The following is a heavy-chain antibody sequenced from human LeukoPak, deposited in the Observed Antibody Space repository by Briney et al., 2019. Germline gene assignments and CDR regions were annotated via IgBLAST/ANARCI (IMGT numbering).Heavy chain of an antibody. V-gene: IGHV1-18*04. J-gene: IGHJ4*02. Sequence: ASVKVSCKTSGYTFTSYYMHWVRQAPGQGLEWMGLISAYGNTNYAQNLQGRVTMTTDTSTSTAYMELRSLRSDDTAVYYCARGIIGYYFDYWGQGTLVTVSS. CDR2: ISAYGNT. D-gene: IGHD2-15*01. CDR1: GYTFTSYY. CDR3: ARGIIGYYFDY.